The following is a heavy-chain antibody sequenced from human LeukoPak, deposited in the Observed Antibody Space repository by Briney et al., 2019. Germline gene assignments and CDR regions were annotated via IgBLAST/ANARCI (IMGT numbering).Heavy chain of an antibody. CDR3: ARVGTAMVRLYYFDY. J-gene: IGHJ4*02. D-gene: IGHD5-18*01. CDR1: GFTCSSYS. Sequence: GGSLRLXCAASGFTCSSYSMKWVRQAPGKGLEWVSSISSSSSYIYYADSVKGRFTISRDNAKNSLYLQMNSLRAEDTAVYYCARVGTAMVRLYYFDYWGQGTLVTVSS. V-gene: IGHV3-21*01. CDR2: ISSSSSYI.